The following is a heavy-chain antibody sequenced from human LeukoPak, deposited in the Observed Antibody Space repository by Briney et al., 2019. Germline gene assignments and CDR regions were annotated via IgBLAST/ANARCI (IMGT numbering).Heavy chain of an antibody. CDR1: GGSISSNVYY. CDR2: IYYSGST. CDR3: ATADHSSGYYQSDY. Sequence: KPSETLSLTCTVSGGSISSNVYYWDWIRQPPGKGLEWIGGIYYSGSTYYNPSLKSRVAISVDTSKNQFSLKLSSVTAADTAVYSCATADHSSGYYQSDYWGQGTLVTVSS. J-gene: IGHJ4*02. D-gene: IGHD3-22*01. V-gene: IGHV4-39*01.